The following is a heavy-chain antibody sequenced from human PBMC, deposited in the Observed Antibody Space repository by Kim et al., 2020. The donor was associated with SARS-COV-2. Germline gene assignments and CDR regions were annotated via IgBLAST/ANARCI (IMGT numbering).Heavy chain of an antibody. Sequence: ASVKVSCKVSGYTLTELSMHWVRQAPGKGLEWMGGFDPEDGETIYAQKFQGRVTMTEDTSTDTAYMELSSLRSEDTAVYYCATGPTYLAAVWEYYFDYWGQGTLVTVSS. CDR1: GYTLTELS. J-gene: IGHJ4*02. CDR3: ATGPTYLAAVWEYYFDY. V-gene: IGHV1-24*01. D-gene: IGHD6-13*01. CDR2: FDPEDGET.